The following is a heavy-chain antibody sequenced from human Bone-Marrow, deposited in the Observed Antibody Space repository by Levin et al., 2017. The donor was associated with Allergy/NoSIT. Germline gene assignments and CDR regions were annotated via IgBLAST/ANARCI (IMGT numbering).Heavy chain of an antibody. CDR1: GDIFKRHA. CDR2: IIPIFGTT. V-gene: IGHV1-69*15. D-gene: IGHD6-6*01. Sequence: KISCRASGDIFKRHAISWVRQAPGQGLEWLGRIIPIFGTTNYAQIFEDRFTIIADESTTTVYMVLRSLRFDDTAVYFCVRDAAARPLWFDPWGQGTLVTVSS. CDR3: VRDAAARPLWFDP. J-gene: IGHJ5*02.